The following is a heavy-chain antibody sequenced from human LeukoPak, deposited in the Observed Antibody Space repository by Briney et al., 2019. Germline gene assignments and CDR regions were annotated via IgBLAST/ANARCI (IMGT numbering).Heavy chain of an antibody. Sequence: GASVKVSCKASGGTISSYAISWVRQAPGQGLECMGGIIPTIGTANYAQKFQGRVTITADESTSTAYMELSRLRSEDTAVYYCAREAPYCTSTSCQWRGPGAFDIWGQGTMVTVSS. J-gene: IGHJ3*02. D-gene: IGHD2-2*01. V-gene: IGHV1-69*01. CDR2: IIPTIGTA. CDR3: AREAPYCTSTSCQWRGPGAFDI. CDR1: GGTISSYA.